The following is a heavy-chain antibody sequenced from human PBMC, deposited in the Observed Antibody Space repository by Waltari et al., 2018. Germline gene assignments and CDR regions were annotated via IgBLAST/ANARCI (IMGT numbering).Heavy chain of an antibody. CDR3: ARDPTTRPDGYFDY. CDR2: IDHSGST. D-gene: IGHD6-6*01. Sequence: QVQLQESGPGLVKPSGTLSLTCAVSGGSISSNNWRNWVRPPPGKGLDWVGEIDHSGSTNYNPSLKSRVTISVDKSKNEFSLKLTSVTAADTAVYYCARDPTTRPDGYFDYWGQGTLVTVSS. CDR1: GGSISSNNW. J-gene: IGHJ4*02. V-gene: IGHV4-4*02.